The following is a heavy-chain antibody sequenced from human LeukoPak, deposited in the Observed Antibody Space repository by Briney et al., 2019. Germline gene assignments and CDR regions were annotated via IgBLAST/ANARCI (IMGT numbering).Heavy chain of an antibody. CDR3: AKGGLGAGKRVPFDY. CDR2: ISGTGGST. J-gene: IGHJ4*02. Sequence: GGSLRLSCVASGFTFSGNGMSWVRQAPGKGLEWASGISGTGGSTYYADSVKGRFTISRDNSKNTLYLQMNSLRAEDTAVYYCAKGGLGAGKRVPFDYWGQGTLVTVSS. V-gene: IGHV3-23*01. CDR1: GFTFSGNG. D-gene: IGHD4/OR15-4a*01.